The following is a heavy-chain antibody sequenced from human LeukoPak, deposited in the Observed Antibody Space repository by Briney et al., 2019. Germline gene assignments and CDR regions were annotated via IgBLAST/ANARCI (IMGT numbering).Heavy chain of an antibody. J-gene: IGHJ4*02. V-gene: IGHV3-23*01. Sequence: GGSLRLSCAASGFTFSSSAMSWVRQAPGKGLEWVSSISGSGGSTYYADSVKGRFTISRDNAKNSLYLQMNNLRGEDTAVYYCARDKIVGATHFDYWGQGTLVTVSS. CDR3: ARDKIVGATHFDY. CDR2: ISGSGGST. D-gene: IGHD1-26*01. CDR1: GFTFSSSA.